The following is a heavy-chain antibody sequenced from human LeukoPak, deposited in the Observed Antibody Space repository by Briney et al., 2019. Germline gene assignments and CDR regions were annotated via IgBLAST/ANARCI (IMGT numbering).Heavy chain of an antibody. D-gene: IGHD3-22*01. CDR1: GFTFSSYA. Sequence: GGSLRLSCAASGFTFSSYAMSWVRQAPGKGLEWVSAISGSGGSTYYADSVKGRLTISRDNSKNTLYLQMNSLRAEDTAVYYCAKVRDLSYYDSSGYPFDYWGQGTLVTVSS. CDR2: ISGSGGST. CDR3: AKVRDLSYYDSSGYPFDY. J-gene: IGHJ4*02. V-gene: IGHV3-23*01.